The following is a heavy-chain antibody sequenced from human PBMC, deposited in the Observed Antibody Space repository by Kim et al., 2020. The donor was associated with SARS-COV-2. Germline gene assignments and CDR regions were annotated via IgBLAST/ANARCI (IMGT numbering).Heavy chain of an antibody. V-gene: IGHV3-30*01. J-gene: IGHJ4*02. D-gene: IGHD1-26*01. CDR3: ARSGSGSYWAAFDY. Sequence: DPGKGRLPNSRDNSKKTLYLQMNSRRAEDTAVYYCARSGSGSYWAAFDYWGQGTLVTVSS.